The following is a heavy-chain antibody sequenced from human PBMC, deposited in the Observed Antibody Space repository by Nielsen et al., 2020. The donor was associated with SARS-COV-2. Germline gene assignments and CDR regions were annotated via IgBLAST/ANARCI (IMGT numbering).Heavy chain of an antibody. J-gene: IGHJ3*02. CDR2: IHDSGAT. CDR3: ARDYFGDYLDAFDI. D-gene: IGHD4-17*01. V-gene: IGHV4-59*01. Sequence: SETLSLTCTVSGASISRYYWSWTRQSPGKGLEWIGYIHDSGATNYSPSLKNRVSMSLHTSKNQFALKVDSVTAADTAVYFCARDYFGDYLDAFDIWGQGTMVVVSS. CDR1: GASISRYY.